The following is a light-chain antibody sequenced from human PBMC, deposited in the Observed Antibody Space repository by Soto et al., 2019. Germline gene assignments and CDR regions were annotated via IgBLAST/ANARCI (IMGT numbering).Light chain of an antibody. CDR2: WAS. Sequence: DIVMTQSPDSLSVSLGERATINCKSSQSVLYSSNNKNYLAWYQQKPGQPPKLLIYWASTRESGVPDRFSGCGYGTDFTLTISSLQAEDVAVYYCQQYYSTTYTFGQGTKLEIK. V-gene: IGKV4-1*01. CDR1: QSVLYSSNNKNY. J-gene: IGKJ2*01. CDR3: QQYYSTTYT.